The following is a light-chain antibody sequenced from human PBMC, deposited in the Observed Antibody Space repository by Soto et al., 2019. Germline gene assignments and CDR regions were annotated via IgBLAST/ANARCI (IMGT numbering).Light chain of an antibody. CDR1: SSDVGGYNY. J-gene: IGLJ2*01. CDR2: EVS. Sequence: QSALTQPPSASGSPGQAVTISCTGTSSDVGGYNYVSWYQQHPGKAPKLMIYEVSKWPSGVPDRFSGSKSGNTASLTVSGLQVEDEADYYCSSFEDSNNLLFGGGTKLTVL. CDR3: SSFEDSNNLL. V-gene: IGLV2-8*01.